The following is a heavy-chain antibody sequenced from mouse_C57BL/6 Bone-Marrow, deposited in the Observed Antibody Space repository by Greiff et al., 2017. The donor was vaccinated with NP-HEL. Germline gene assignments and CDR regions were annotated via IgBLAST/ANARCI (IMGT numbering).Heavy chain of an antibody. CDR2: ISSGGSYT. J-gene: IGHJ3*01. V-gene: IGHV5-6*02. D-gene: IGHD2-12*01. Sequence: EVKVVESGGDLVKPGGSLKLSCAASGFTFSSYGMSWVRQTPEKRLEWVATISSGGSYTYYPDSVKGRFTISRDNAKNTLYLPMSSLKSEDTAMYYCARRSYPWFAYWGQGTLVTVSA. CDR3: ARRSYPWFAY. CDR1: GFTFSSYG.